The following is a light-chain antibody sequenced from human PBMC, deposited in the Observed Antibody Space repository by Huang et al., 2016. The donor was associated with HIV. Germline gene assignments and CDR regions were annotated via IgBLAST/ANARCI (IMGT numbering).Light chain of an antibody. V-gene: IGKV3-11*01. CDR2: DAS. Sequence: EIVLTQSPATLSLSPGERATLSCRASQSVSFYLAWYQQKPGQPPRLFIYDASNRATGTPARFTGSGSGTDFTLTISSLEPEDFAVYYCQQRSNWPFSFGGGTKVEIK. CDR1: QSVSFY. CDR3: QQRSNWPFS. J-gene: IGKJ4*01.